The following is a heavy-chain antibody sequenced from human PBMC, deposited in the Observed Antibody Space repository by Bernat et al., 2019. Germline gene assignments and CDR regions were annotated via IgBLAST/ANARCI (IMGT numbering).Heavy chain of an antibody. Sequence: EVQLVESGGGLVQPGGSLRLSCAASGFTFSSYEMNWVRQAPGKGLEWVSYISSSSSYTNYADSVKGRFTISRDNAKNSLYLQMNSLRAEDTAVYYCARGGYYDSMADYWGQGTLVTVSS. D-gene: IGHD3-22*01. CDR1: GFTFSSYE. J-gene: IGHJ4*02. CDR3: ARGGYYDSMADY. V-gene: IGHV3-48*03. CDR2: ISSSSSYT.